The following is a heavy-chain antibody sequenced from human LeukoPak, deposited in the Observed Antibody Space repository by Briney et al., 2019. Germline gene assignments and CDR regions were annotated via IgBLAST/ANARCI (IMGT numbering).Heavy chain of an antibody. J-gene: IGHJ4*02. CDR2: IKSKHDGGTT. Sequence: SGGYVRLSCAASGFTFSNTWMSWVRQAPGKGLEWVGRIKSKHDGGTTDYAAPVKGRFTISRDDSKNTLYLQMNSLKTEDTAVYYCTPDRPDYWGRGTLVTFSS. CDR1: GFTFSNTW. V-gene: IGHV3-15*01. CDR3: TPDRPDY.